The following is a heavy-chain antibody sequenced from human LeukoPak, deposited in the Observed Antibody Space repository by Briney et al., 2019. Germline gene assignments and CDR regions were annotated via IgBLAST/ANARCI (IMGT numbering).Heavy chain of an antibody. D-gene: IGHD6-19*01. J-gene: IGHJ4*02. CDR2: IYQSGST. V-gene: IGHV4-4*02. Sequence: PSETLSLTCAVSGGSISSSNWWSWVRQPPGKGLEWIGEIYQSGSTNCNPSLRSRVTISVDKSKNQFSLKLSSVTAADTAVYYCARRDSSGVVPRWDYWGQGTLVTVSS. CDR3: ARRDSSGVVPRWDY. CDR1: GGSISSSNW.